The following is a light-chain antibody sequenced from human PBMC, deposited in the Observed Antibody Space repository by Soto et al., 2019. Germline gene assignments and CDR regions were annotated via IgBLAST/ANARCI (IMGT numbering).Light chain of an antibody. V-gene: IGLV2-14*01. CDR2: GVS. J-gene: IGLJ3*02. CDR3: CAYVSSNTLL. Sequence: QSALTQPASVSGSPGKSIAISCTGSGSDVGGYNYVSWYQQHPGKAPKLIIYGVSHRPSGVSPRFSASRSAYTASLIISGLQGDDEGDYYCCAYVSSNTLLFGGGTKVTVL. CDR1: GSDVGGYNY.